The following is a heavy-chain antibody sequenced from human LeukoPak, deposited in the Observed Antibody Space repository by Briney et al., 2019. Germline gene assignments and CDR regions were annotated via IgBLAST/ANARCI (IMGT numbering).Heavy chain of an antibody. CDR1: GGSISSYY. V-gene: IGHV4-59*01. D-gene: IGHD4-23*01. Sequence: SETLSLTCTVSGGSISSYYWSWIRQPPGKGLEWIGYIYYSGSTNYNPSLKSRVTISVDTSKNQFSLKLSSVTAADTAVYYCARDLGGPHTYWGQGTLVTVSS. CDR2: IYYSGST. J-gene: IGHJ4*02. CDR3: ARDLGGPHTY.